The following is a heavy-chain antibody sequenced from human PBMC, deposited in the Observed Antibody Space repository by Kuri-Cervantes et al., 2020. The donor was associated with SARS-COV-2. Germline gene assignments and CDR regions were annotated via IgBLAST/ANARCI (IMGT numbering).Heavy chain of an antibody. CDR2: VSWNGSRT. CDR3: VRDIPIDDFWSGYYVDY. J-gene: IGHJ4*02. D-gene: IGHD3-3*01. V-gene: IGHV3-19*01. Sequence: GGSLRLSCAASGFTFSNSDMNWVRQAPGKGLEWVSGVSWNGSRTHYADSVKGRFIISRDNSRNFLYQQMNSLRPEDMAVYYCVRDIPIDDFWSGYYVDYWGQGTLVTVSS. CDR1: GFTFSNSD.